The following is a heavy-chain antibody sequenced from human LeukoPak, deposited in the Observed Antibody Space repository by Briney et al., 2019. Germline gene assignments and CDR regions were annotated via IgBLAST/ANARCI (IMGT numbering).Heavy chain of an antibody. Sequence: GGSLRLSCTVSGFTVSSNSMNWVRQAPGKGLEWVSSISSSSSYIYYADSVKGRFTISRDNAKNSLYLQMNSLRAEDTAVYYCARDGSGSPLDYWGQGTLVTVSS. CDR2: ISSSSSYI. CDR3: ARDGSGSPLDY. CDR1: GFTVSSNS. V-gene: IGHV3-21*01. J-gene: IGHJ4*02. D-gene: IGHD3-10*01.